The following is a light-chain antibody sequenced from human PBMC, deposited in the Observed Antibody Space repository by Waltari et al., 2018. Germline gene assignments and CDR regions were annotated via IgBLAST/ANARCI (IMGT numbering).Light chain of an antibody. CDR1: SSNSESND. J-gene: IGLJ3*02. CDR3: GTWDDSLSRPV. Sequence: QSVLTQPPSASGTPGQRGTISCSGRSSNSESNDVYWYQQFPGTAPKVLMFKNNQRPSGVSDRFSASKSGASASLAISGLRSDDEADYYCGTWDDSLSRPVFGGGTKLTVL. V-gene: IGLV1-47*01. CDR2: KNN.